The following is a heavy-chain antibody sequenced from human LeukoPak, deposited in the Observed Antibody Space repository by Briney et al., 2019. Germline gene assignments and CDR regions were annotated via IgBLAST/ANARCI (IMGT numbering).Heavy chain of an antibody. CDR2: IIPIFGTA. V-gene: IGHV1-69*13. J-gene: IGHJ4*02. D-gene: IGHD2-2*01. Sequence: ASVKVSCKASGGTLSSYAISWVRQAPGQGLEWMGGIIPIFGTANYAQKFQGRVTITADESTSTAYMELSSLRSEDTAVYYCARVPILEGYCSSTSCYYFDYWGQGTLVTVSS. CDR1: GGTLSSYA. CDR3: ARVPILEGYCSSTSCYYFDY.